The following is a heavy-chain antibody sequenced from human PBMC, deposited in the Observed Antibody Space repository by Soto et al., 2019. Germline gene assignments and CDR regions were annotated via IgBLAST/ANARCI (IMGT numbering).Heavy chain of an antibody. D-gene: IGHD6-13*01. Sequence: ASVKGSCNASGYTFTGYYMHWVRQAPGQGLEWMGWINPNSGGTNYAQKFQGWVTMTRDTSISTAYMELSRLRSDDTAVYYCARDLERYSSSWSSFDYWGQGTLVTVSS. J-gene: IGHJ4*02. V-gene: IGHV1-2*04. CDR1: GYTFTGYY. CDR2: INPNSGGT. CDR3: ARDLERYSSSWSSFDY.